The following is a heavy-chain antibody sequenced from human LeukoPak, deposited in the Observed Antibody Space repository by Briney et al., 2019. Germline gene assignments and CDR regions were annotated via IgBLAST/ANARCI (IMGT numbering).Heavy chain of an antibody. D-gene: IGHD1-1*01. J-gene: IGHJ6*02. CDR3: ARDDWNDHYGMDV. Sequence: GSSVKVSCKASGGTCSSYAISWVRQAPGQGLEWMGGIIPIFGTANYAQKFQGRVTITTDESTSTAYMELSSLRSEDTAVYYCARDDWNDHYGMDVWGQGTTVTVSS. CDR1: GGTCSSYA. V-gene: IGHV1-69*05. CDR2: IIPIFGTA.